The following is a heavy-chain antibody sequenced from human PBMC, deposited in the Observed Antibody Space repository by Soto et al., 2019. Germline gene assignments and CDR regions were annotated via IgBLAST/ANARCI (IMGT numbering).Heavy chain of an antibody. Sequence: QVQLQESGSGLVKPSQTLSLTCAVSGGSISSGGYSWSWIRQPPGKGMEWIGYIYHSGSTYYNPSLKSRVTISMDPSKNQCSLKLNSVTAADTAVYYCARGHDANNDWGQGTLVTVSS. V-gene: IGHV4-30-2*01. D-gene: IGHD2-8*01. CDR1: GGSISSGGYS. CDR3: ARGHDANND. CDR2: IYHSGST. J-gene: IGHJ4*02.